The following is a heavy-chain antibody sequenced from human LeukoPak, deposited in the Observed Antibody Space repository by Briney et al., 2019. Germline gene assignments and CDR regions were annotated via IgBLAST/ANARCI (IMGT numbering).Heavy chain of an antibody. Sequence: GGSLRLSCAASGFTLSSYWMSWVRQAPGKGLEWVANIKQDGSEKYYVDSVKGRFTISRDNAKNSLYLQMNSLRAEDTAVYYCARELAAAGGTNWFDPWGQGTLVTVYS. CDR2: IKQDGSEK. CDR1: GFTLSSYW. CDR3: ARELAAAGGTNWFDP. D-gene: IGHD6-13*01. V-gene: IGHV3-7*01. J-gene: IGHJ5*02.